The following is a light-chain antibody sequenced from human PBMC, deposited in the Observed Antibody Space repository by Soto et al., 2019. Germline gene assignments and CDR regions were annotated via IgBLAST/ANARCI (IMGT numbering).Light chain of an antibody. CDR1: QSVSSSH. Sequence: EVVWTQSPVTLSLCPGERVTLSCKASQSVSSSHLAWYQQKPGQAPRLLIYGASSRATGIPDRFSGSGSGTDFTLTISRLEPEHFAVYYCQQYGSSSLTFGPGTKVDI. CDR3: QQYGSSSLT. J-gene: IGKJ3*01. V-gene: IGKV3-20*01. CDR2: GAS.